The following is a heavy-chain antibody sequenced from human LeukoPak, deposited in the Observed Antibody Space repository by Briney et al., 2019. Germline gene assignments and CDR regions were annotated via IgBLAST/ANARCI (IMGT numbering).Heavy chain of an antibody. CDR3: AKDRSSIAVRTPFDY. Sequence: GGSLRLSCAASGFTFSSYAMSWVRQAQGKGLEWVSAISGSGGSTYYADSVKGRFTISRDNSKNTLYLQMNSLRAEDTAVYYCAKDRSSIAVRTPFDYWGQGTLVTVSS. V-gene: IGHV3-23*01. CDR2: ISGSGGST. D-gene: IGHD6-19*01. J-gene: IGHJ4*02. CDR1: GFTFSSYA.